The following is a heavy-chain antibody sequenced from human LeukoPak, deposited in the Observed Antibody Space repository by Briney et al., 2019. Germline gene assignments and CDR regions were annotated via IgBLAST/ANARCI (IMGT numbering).Heavy chain of an antibody. J-gene: IGHJ6*03. CDR3: ARARGYCSSTSCYEYYYYYYMDV. Sequence: GGSLRLSCAASGFTFSSYGMSWVRQAPGKGLEWVSSISSSSSYIYYADSVKGRFTISRDNAKNSLYLQMNSLRAEDTAVYYCARARGYCSSTSCYEYYYYYYMDVWGKGTTVTVSS. CDR2: ISSSSSYI. V-gene: IGHV3-21*01. D-gene: IGHD2-2*01. CDR1: GFTFSSYG.